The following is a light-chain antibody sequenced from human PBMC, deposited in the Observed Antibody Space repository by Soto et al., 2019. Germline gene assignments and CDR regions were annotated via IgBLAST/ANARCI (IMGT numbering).Light chain of an antibody. CDR3: QQYGSSPRT. CDR1: QSVSNY. Sequence: EVMLTQSPATLSLSPGEGATLSCRASQSVSNYLAWYQQRPGQAPRLLIYDTSSRATGIPDRFSGSGSGTDFTLTISRLEPEDFAVYYCQQYGSSPRTFGQGTRLEIK. V-gene: IGKV3-20*01. J-gene: IGKJ5*01. CDR2: DTS.